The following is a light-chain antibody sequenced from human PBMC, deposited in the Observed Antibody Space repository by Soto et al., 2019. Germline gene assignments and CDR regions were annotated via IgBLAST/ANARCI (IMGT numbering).Light chain of an antibody. Sequence: DIQMTQSPSTLSGSVGDRVTITCRASQTISSWLAWYQQEPGKAPKLLIYKASTLKSGVPSRFRGSGSGTEFTLTISSLQHDNFATYYCQHYNSYSEAFGQGTKVDIK. J-gene: IGKJ1*01. CDR3: QHYNSYSEA. CDR2: KAS. V-gene: IGKV1-5*03. CDR1: QTISSW.